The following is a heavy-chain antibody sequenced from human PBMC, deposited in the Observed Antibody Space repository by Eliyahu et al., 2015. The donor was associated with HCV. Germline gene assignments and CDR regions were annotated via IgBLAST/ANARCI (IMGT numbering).Heavy chain of an antibody. CDR3: ATPLGYCSSTSCYLSDHDGVDY. CDR2: ISGSGGST. J-gene: IGHJ4*02. Sequence: EVQLLESGGGLVQPGGSLRLSCAAXGFTFSSYAXXWXRQAPGKGLGXWVSAISGSGGSTYYADSVKGRFTISRDNSKNTLYLQMNSLRAEDTAVYYCATPLGYCSSTSCYLSDHDGVDYWGQGTLVTVSS. D-gene: IGHD2-2*01. V-gene: IGHV3-23*01. CDR1: GFTFSSYA.